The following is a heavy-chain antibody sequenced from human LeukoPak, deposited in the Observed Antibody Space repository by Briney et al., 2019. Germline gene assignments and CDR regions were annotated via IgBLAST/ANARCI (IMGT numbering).Heavy chain of an antibody. D-gene: IGHD4-17*01. CDR3: ASAYGDYLDH. CDR2: ISDDESSK. CDR1: GFTFSTYV. J-gene: IGHJ4*02. Sequence: GGSLRLSCAASGFTFSTYVIHWVRQAPGKGLEWVAFISDDESSKHYADSVKGRFAISRDNSKNTLSLQMNSLRAEDTAVDYCASAYGDYLDHWRQGTRVTVSP. V-gene: IGHV3-30*09.